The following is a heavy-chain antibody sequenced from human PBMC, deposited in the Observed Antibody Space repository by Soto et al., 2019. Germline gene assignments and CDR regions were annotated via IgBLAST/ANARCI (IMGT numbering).Heavy chain of an antibody. CDR1: GFTFSGPW. D-gene: IGHD3-22*01. V-gene: IGHV3-23*01. CDR3: AKDRHYYESSGYADY. J-gene: IGHJ4*02. Sequence: GGSLRLSRAGSGFTFSGPWMSWVRQAPGKGLEWVANISPDGGSTYYADSVKGRFTISRDNSKNTLYLQMNSLRAEDTAVYYCAKDRHYYESSGYADYWGQGTLVTVAS. CDR2: ISPDGGST.